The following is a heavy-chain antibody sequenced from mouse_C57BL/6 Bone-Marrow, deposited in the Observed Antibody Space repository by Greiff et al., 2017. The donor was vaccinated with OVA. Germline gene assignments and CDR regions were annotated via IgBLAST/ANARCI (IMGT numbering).Heavy chain of an antibody. J-gene: IGHJ3*01. CDR3: ARQDDYDVSFAY. CDR2: ISNGGGST. CDR1: GFTFSDYY. D-gene: IGHD2-4*01. V-gene: IGHV5-12*01. Sequence: EVHLVESGGGLVQPGGSLKLSCAASGFTFSDYYMYWVRQTPEKRLEWVAYISNGGGSTYYPDTVQVRFTISRDPAKNNLYLQMSRLKSEDTAMYYCARQDDYDVSFAYWGQGTLVTVSA.